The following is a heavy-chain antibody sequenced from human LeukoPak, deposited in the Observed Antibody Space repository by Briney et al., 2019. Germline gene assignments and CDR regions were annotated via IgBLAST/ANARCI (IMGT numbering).Heavy chain of an antibody. CDR3: ARVGYYDSSGRVAFDI. D-gene: IGHD3-22*01. V-gene: IGHV3-7*01. CDR2: IKQDGSEK. CDR1: GFTFSSYW. Sequence: GGSLRLSCAASGFTFSSYWMSWVRQAPGKGLEWVANIKQDGSEKYYVDSVKGRFTISRDNAKNSLYLQMNSLRAEDTAVYYCARVGYYDSSGRVAFDIWGQGTMVTVSS. J-gene: IGHJ3*02.